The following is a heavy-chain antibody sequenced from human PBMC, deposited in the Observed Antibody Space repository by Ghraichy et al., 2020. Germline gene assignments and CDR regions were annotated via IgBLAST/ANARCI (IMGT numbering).Heavy chain of an antibody. D-gene: IGHD6-13*01. V-gene: IGHV1-2*02. Sequence: ASVKVSCKASGYTFTGYYMHWVRQAPGQGLEWMGWINPNRGGTNYAQQFQGRVTMTRDTSISTAYMELSRLRSDDTAVYYWRTVLTAAGYNDYWGQGTLVTVSS. J-gene: IGHJ4*02. CDR2: INPNRGGT. CDR3: RTVLTAAGYNDY. CDR1: GYTFTGYY.